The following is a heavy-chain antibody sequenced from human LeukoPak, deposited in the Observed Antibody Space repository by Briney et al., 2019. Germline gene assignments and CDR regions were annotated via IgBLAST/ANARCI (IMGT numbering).Heavy chain of an antibody. CDR3: ARDTPKDTFGGVIVISTFDY. D-gene: IGHD3-16*02. V-gene: IGHV3-48*03. Sequence: GGSLRLSCAASGFTFSSYEMNWVRQAPGKGLEWVSYISSSGSTIYYADSVKGRFTISRDNAKNSLYLQMNSLRAEDTAVYYCARDTPKDTFGGVIVISTFDYWGQGTLVTVSS. CDR2: ISSSGSTI. J-gene: IGHJ4*02. CDR1: GFTFSSYE.